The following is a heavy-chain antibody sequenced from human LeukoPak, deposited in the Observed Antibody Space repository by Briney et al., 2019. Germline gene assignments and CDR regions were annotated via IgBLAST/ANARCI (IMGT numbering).Heavy chain of an antibody. Sequence: GESLRLSCAASGFTLSSYAMSWLRQATGKGLESVSTITSGGGSTYYADSVKGRFTISSDNSKNPLYLQMNSLRAEDTAVFYCTRDHPNCRGPSCLLFDYWGQGTLVTVST. CDR1: GFTLSSYA. D-gene: IGHD2-2*01. J-gene: IGHJ4*02. CDR3: TRDHPNCRGPSCLLFDY. CDR2: ITSGGGST. V-gene: IGHV3-23*01.